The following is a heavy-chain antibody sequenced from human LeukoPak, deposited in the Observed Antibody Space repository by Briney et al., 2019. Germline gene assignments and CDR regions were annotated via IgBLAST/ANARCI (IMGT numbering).Heavy chain of an antibody. J-gene: IGHJ3*02. V-gene: IGHV4-39*07. Sequence: SDTLSLTCTVSGGSISSTTYYWGWIRLPPGKGLDWIGNIYYSGSTYYNPSLKSRVTISVDTSKNQFSLKLSSVTAADTAVYYCARDETYYYDSSGYYYPGGDAFDIWGQGTMVTVSS. D-gene: IGHD3-22*01. CDR1: GGSISSTTYY. CDR2: IYYSGST. CDR3: ARDETYYYDSSGYYYPGGDAFDI.